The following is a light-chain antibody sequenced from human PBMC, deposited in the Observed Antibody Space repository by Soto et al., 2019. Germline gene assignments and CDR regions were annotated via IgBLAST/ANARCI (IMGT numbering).Light chain of an antibody. J-gene: IGKJ1*01. CDR2: KAS. Sequence: DIHMTQSPSTLSASVGDRVTITCRASQSINSWLAWFQQTPGKAPKLLIYKASSLASGVPSRFSGSGSGTEFTLTISSLQPDDFATYYCQQYNSFSWTFGQGTKVEIK. V-gene: IGKV1-5*03. CDR3: QQYNSFSWT. CDR1: QSINSW.